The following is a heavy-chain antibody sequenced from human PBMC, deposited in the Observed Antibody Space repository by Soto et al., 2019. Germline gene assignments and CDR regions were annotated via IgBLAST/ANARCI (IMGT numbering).Heavy chain of an antibody. CDR1: GFTFSSYG. CDR3: AKDWGYDLGGYYYYYYGMDV. D-gene: IGHD5-12*01. V-gene: IGHV3-30*18. CDR2: ISYDGSNK. J-gene: IGHJ6*02. Sequence: LRLSCAASGFTFSSYGMHWVRQAPGKGLEWVAVISYDGSNKYYADSVKGRFTISRDNSKNTLYLQMNSLRAEDTAVYYCAKDWGYDLGGYYYYYYGMDVWGQGTTVTVSS.